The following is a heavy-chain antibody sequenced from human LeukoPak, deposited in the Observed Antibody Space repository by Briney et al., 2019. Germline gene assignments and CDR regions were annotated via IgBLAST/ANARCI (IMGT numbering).Heavy chain of an antibody. CDR3: AKDIRFLEWLHPRAFDI. Sequence: GGSLRLSCAASGFTVSSNYMSWVRQAPGKGLEWVSAISGSGGSTYYADSVKGRFTISRDNSKNTLYLQMNSLRAEDTAVYYCAKDIRFLEWLHPRAFDIWGQGTMVTVSS. V-gene: IGHV3-23*01. J-gene: IGHJ3*02. CDR1: GFTVSSNY. D-gene: IGHD3-3*01. CDR2: ISGSGGST.